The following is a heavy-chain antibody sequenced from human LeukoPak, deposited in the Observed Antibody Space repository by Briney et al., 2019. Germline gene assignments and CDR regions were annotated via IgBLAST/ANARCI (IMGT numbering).Heavy chain of an antibody. J-gene: IGHJ4*02. V-gene: IGHV3-23*01. CDR3: AKYLRTSRSMFDY. Sequence: GGSLRLSCAASGFTFSSYGMSWVRQAPRQGLEWVSAISGSGVSTYYADSVKGRFTISRDNSKNTLYLQMSSLRAEDTAVYYCAKYLRTSRSMFDYWGQGTLVSASS. CDR1: GFTFSSYG. CDR2: ISGSGVST. D-gene: IGHD6-6*01.